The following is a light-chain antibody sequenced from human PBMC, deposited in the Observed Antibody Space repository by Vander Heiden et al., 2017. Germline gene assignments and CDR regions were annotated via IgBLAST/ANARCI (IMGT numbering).Light chain of an antibody. V-gene: IGLV6-57*01. Sequence: NFVLTQPHSVSESTAKTITISCPRSSGDIASTYVQWYQQRPGSSPTTVIYEHNQRPSGVPLRFSGSIDSSSNSASLTISGLHTEDEADYFCHSYDESNRGVFGGGTRLTVL. CDR3: HSYDESNRGV. J-gene: IGLJ3*02. CDR2: EHN. CDR1: SGDIASTY.